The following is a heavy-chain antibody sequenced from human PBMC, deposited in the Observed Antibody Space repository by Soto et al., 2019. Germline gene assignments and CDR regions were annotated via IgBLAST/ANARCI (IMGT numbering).Heavy chain of an antibody. CDR1: GGSISRYY. J-gene: IGHJ4*02. CDR3: ARGGSSLDY. D-gene: IGHD6-6*01. CDR2: IYYSGST. V-gene: IGHV4-59*01. Sequence: SETLSLTCTVSGGSISRYYWSWIRQTPGKGLEWIGYIYYSGSTNYNPSLKSRVTISVDTSKNQFPLKLSSVIAADTAVYYCARGGSSLDYWGQGNLVTVSS.